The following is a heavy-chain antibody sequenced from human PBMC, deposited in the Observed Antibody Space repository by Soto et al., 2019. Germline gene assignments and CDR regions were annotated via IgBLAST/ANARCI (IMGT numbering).Heavy chain of an antibody. Sequence: QLQLQESGPGLVKPSETLSLTCTVSGGSISSSSYYWGWIRQPPGKGLEWIGSIYYSGSTYYNPSLKSRVTISVDTSKNQFSLKLSSVTAADTAVYYCARTTTFGGVIAPFDYWGQGTLVTVSS. CDR1: GGSISSSSYY. D-gene: IGHD3-16*02. V-gene: IGHV4-39*01. CDR2: IYYSGST. J-gene: IGHJ4*02. CDR3: ARTTTFGGVIAPFDY.